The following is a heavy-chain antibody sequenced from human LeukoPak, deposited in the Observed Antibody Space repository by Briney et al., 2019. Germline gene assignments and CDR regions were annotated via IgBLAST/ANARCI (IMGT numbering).Heavy chain of an antibody. CDR3: ARQRAGDCFDH. CDR1: GGSISSYY. V-gene: IGHV4-59*01. Sequence: SETLSLTCTVSGGSISSYYWSWIRQSPGKGLEWIGYMYYSGSTYYNPSLKSRVTMSVDTPKNQFSLKLSSVTAADTAVYYCARQRAGDCFDHWGQGTLVTVSS. CDR2: MYYSGST. J-gene: IGHJ5*02. D-gene: IGHD6-25*01.